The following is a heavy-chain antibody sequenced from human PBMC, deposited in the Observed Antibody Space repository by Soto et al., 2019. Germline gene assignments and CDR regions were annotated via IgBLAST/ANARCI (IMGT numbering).Heavy chain of an antibody. V-gene: IGHV1-18*01. CDR3: ARTYPLSSPDH. J-gene: IGHJ4*02. CDR2: SSPYNPNT. D-gene: IGHD2-15*01. CDR1: GYTFTSYG. Sequence: QVQLVQSGAEVKKPGASVKVSCKASGYTFTSYGFTWVRQAPGQGLEWMGWSSPYNPNTIYAQKLQDRVTMTTDTSTSTAYMELRSLRSDDTAVYYCARTYPLSSPDHWGQGTLVTVSS.